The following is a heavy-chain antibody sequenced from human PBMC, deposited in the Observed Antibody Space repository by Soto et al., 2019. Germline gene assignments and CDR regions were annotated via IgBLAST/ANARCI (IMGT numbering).Heavy chain of an antibody. CDR2: ISGSGGST. D-gene: IGHD5-12*01. Sequence: EVQLLESGGGLVQPGGSLRLSCAASGFTFSSYAMSWVRQAPGKGLEWVSAISGSGGSTYYADSVKGRFTISRDNSKNTLYLQMNSLRVGDTAVDYCERLYISGFGHSGYDLSYFQPWGQGTLVTVSS. J-gene: IGHJ1*01. CDR1: GFTFSSYA. CDR3: ERLYISGFGHSGYDLSYFQP. V-gene: IGHV3-23*01.